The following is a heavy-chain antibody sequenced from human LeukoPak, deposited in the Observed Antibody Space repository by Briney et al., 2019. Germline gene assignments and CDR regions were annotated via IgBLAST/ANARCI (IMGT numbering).Heavy chain of an antibody. V-gene: IGHV1-18*01. D-gene: IGHD6-19*01. CDR3: ARVAPHRRLTSGWYYFDY. CDR1: GYTFSSYG. CDR2: ISGHNGDT. Sequence: GASVKVSCRASGYTFSSYGVSWVRQAPGQGLEWMGWISGHNGDTNYAQKFQGRVTMTTDTSTNTAYMEMRSLRSDDTAVYYCARVAPHRRLTSGWYYFDYWGQGTLVTVSS. J-gene: IGHJ4*02.